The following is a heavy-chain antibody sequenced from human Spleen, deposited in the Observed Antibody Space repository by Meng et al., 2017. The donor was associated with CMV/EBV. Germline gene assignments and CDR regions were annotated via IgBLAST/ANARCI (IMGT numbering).Heavy chain of an antibody. D-gene: IGHD6-13*01. CDR2: IYYSGST. V-gene: IGHV4-39*07. J-gene: IGHJ4*02. Sequence: QLQLQESGPGLVKPSETLSLTCTVSGGSISSSSYYWGWIRQPPGKGLEWIGSIYYSGSTYYNPSLKSRVTISVDTSKNQFSLKLSSVTAADTAVYYCARGRQQLGRYFDYWGQGTLVTVSS. CDR1: GGSISSSSYY. CDR3: ARGRQQLGRYFDY.